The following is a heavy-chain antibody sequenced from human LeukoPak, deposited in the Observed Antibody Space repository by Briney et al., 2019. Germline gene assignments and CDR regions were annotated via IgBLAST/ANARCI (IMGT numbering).Heavy chain of an antibody. CDR1: GFSFSSYG. J-gene: IGHJ4*02. Sequence: GGSLRLSCAGSGFSFSSYGMHWVRQAPGKGLEWMAFIRSDGSNKYYADSVKGRFTISRDNSKNTLYLQMNSLRAEDTAVYYCARILDSAWGELSYWGQGTLVTVSS. D-gene: IGHD6-19*01. CDR3: ARILDSAWGELSY. V-gene: IGHV3-30*02. CDR2: IRSDGSNK.